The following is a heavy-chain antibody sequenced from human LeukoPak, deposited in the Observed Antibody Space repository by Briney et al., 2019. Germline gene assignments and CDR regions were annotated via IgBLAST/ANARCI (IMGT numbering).Heavy chain of an antibody. D-gene: IGHD3-9*01. CDR1: GFTFDDYG. CDR3: ARVVMDGPLRYFDWLSSSWFDP. J-gene: IGHJ5*02. CDR2: INWNGGST. V-gene: IGHV3-20*01. Sequence: GGSLRLSCAASGFTFDDYGMSWVRQAPGKGLEWVSGINWNGGSTGYADSVKGRFTISRDNAKNSLYLQMNSLRAEDTALYHCARVVMDGPLRYFDWLSSSWFDPWGQGTLVTVSS.